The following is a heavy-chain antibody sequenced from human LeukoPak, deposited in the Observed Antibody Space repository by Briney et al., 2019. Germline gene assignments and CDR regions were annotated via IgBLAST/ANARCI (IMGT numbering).Heavy chain of an antibody. J-gene: IGHJ4*02. CDR1: GGSISSYY. CDR2: IYYSGST. D-gene: IGHD5-12*01. V-gene: IGHV4-59*01. CDR3: ARVDGYDPYYFDY. Sequence: PSETLSLTCTVSGGSISSYYWSWIRQPPGKGLEWIGYIYYSGSTNYNPSLKSRVTISVDTSKNQFSLKLSSATAADTAVYYCARVDGYDPYYFDYWGQGTLVTVSS.